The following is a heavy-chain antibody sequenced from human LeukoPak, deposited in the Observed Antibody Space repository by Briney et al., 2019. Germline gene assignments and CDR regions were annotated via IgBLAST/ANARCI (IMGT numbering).Heavy chain of an antibody. D-gene: IGHD6-6*01. CDR2: IIPILGIA. CDR1: GGTFSSYA. V-gene: IGHV1-69*04. J-gene: IGHJ4*02. CDR3: ARARYSSSGDY. Sequence: SVKVSCKASGGTFSSYAISWVRQAPGQGLEWMGRIIPILGIANYAQKFQGRVTITADKSTSTAYMELSSLRSEDTAVYYCARARYSSSGDYWGQGTLVTVSS.